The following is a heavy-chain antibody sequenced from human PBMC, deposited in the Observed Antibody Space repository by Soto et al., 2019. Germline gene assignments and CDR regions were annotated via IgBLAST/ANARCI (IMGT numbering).Heavy chain of an antibody. D-gene: IGHD1-1*01. Sequence: EVQLVESGGGLVKPGGSLRLSCAASGFTFSSYSRNWVRQAPGKGLEWVSSISSSRSDIYYANSGKGRFTISRDNAKNSLYLQMNSLRAEDTAVYYCARELERPRYYYYYYMDVWGKGTTVTVSS. J-gene: IGHJ6*03. CDR3: ARELERPRYYYYYYMDV. V-gene: IGHV3-21*01. CDR1: GFTFSSYS. CDR2: ISSSRSDI.